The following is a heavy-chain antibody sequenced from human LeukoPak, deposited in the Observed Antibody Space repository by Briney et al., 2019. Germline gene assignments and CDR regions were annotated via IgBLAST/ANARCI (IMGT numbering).Heavy chain of an antibody. Sequence: GGSLRLSCAASGFTFSSYEMNWVRQAPGKGLEWVSYISSSGSTIYYADSVKGRFTISRDNAKNSLYLQMNSLRAGDTAVYYCAELGITMSGGVWGKGTTVTISS. CDR2: ISSSGSTI. J-gene: IGHJ6*04. CDR1: GFTFSSYE. CDR3: AELGITMSGGV. D-gene: IGHD3-10*02. V-gene: IGHV3-48*03.